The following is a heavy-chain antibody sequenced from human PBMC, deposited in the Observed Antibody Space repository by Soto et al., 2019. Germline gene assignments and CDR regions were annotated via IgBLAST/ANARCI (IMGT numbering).Heavy chain of an antibody. CDR3: VKKPSIVGAPGMDV. CDR2: ISGSGGST. CDR1: GFTFSSYA. Sequence: GGSLRLSCAASGFTFSSYAMSWVRQAPGKGLEWVSAISGSGGSTYYADSVKGRFTISRDNSKNTLYLQMNSLRAEDTAVYYCVKKPSIVGAPGMDVWGKGTTVTVSS. J-gene: IGHJ6*03. V-gene: IGHV3-23*01. D-gene: IGHD1-26*01.